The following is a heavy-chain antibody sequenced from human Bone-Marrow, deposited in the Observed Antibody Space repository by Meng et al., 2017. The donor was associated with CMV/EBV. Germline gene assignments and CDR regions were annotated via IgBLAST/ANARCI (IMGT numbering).Heavy chain of an antibody. Sequence: SETLSLTCAVYGGTFSGYYWNWIRQPAGKGLEWIGEINESGNTNYNPSLKSRVTTSVDTSKNQFSLRLTSVTAADTAVYFCARRSWVNSGWYVDYWGQGTLVTVSS. CDR2: INESGNT. CDR3: ARRSWVNSGWYVDY. J-gene: IGHJ4*02. D-gene: IGHD6-19*01. V-gene: IGHV4-34*01. CDR1: GGTFSGYY.